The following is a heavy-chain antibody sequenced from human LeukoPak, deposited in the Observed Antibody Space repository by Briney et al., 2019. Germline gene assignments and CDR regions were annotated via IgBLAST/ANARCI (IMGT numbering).Heavy chain of an antibody. V-gene: IGHV3-21*01. CDR2: ISSSSSYI. CDR3: ARASLGQQLVPFDY. Sequence: GGSLRLSCAASGFTFSSYSMNWVRQAPGKGLEWVSSISSSSSYIYYADSVKGRFTISRDNAKNSLYLQMNSLRAEDTAVYYCARASLGQQLVPFDYWGQGTLSPSPQ. J-gene: IGHJ4*02. CDR1: GFTFSSYS. D-gene: IGHD6-13*01.